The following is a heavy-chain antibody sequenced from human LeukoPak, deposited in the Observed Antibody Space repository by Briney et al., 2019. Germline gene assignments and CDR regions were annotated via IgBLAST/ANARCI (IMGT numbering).Heavy chain of an antibody. V-gene: IGHV3-53*01. Sequence: GGSLRLSCAASGFTVSSNYMSWVRQAPGKGLEWVSVIYSGGFTYYSDSVKGRFTISRDNSKNMVYFQMNSLRAEDTAVYYCAKTGNPATGDYWGQGTLVTVSS. CDR1: GFTVSSNY. D-gene: IGHD1-1*01. J-gene: IGHJ4*02. CDR2: IYSGGFT. CDR3: AKTGNPATGDY.